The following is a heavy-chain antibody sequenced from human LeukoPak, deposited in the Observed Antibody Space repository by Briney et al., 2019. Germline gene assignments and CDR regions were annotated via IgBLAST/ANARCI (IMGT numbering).Heavy chain of an antibody. Sequence: SETLSLTCTVSGGSISSSSNYWGWIRQPPGKGLEWIGSIYYSGTTYYNPSLKSRVTISGDTSKNQFSLNLTSVTAADTAVYYCARHSTSSYYYYGMDVWGQGTTVTVSS. J-gene: IGHJ6*02. D-gene: IGHD2-2*01. CDR3: ARHSTSSYYYYGMDV. CDR1: GGSISSSSNY. CDR2: IYYSGTT. V-gene: IGHV4-39*01.